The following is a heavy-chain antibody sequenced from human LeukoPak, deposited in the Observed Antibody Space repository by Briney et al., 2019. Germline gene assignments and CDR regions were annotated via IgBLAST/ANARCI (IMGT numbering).Heavy chain of an antibody. CDR3: ARDGEYYYGSGSYYRWAPYFDY. CDR1: GGSISSSSYY. CDR2: IYYSGST. D-gene: IGHD3-10*01. Sequence: SETLSLTCTVSGGSISSSSYYWGWIRQPPGKGLEWIGSIYYSGSTYYNPSLKSRVTISVDTSKNQFSLKLSSVTAADTAEYYCARDGEYYYGSGSYYRWAPYFDYWGQGTLVTVSS. J-gene: IGHJ4*02. V-gene: IGHV4-39*02.